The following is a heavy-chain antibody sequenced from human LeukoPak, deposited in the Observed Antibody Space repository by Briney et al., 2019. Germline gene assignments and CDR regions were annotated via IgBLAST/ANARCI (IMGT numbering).Heavy chain of an antibody. J-gene: IGHJ3*02. CDR2: INSNSGGT. V-gene: IGHV1-2*02. CDR3: ARVGAAAGPWAFDI. CDR1: GYTFTGYY. D-gene: IGHD6-13*01. Sequence: GASVKVSCKASGYTFTGYYMHWVRQAPGQGLEWMGWINSNSGGTNYAQKFQGRVTMTRDTSISTAYMELSRLRSDDTAVYYCARVGAAAGPWAFDIWGQGTMVTVSS.